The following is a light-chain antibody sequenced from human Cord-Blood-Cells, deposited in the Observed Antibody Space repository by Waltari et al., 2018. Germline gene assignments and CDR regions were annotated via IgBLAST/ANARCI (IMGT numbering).Light chain of an antibody. J-gene: IGKJ4*01. CDR1: QSISSY. Sequence: DIQMTQSPSSLSASVGDRVTITCRASQSISSYLNWYQQKPGNAPKLLIYAASSLQSGVPSRFSGSGSGTDFTLTISSLQPEDFATYYCKQRSTFGGGTKVEMK. CDR3: KQRST. V-gene: IGKV1-39*01. CDR2: AAS.